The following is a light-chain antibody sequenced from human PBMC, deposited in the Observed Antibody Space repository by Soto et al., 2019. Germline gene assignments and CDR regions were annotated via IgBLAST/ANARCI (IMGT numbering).Light chain of an antibody. Sequence: QSALTQPASVSGSAGQSITISCTGTSSNVGGYDYVSWYQQHPGTAPKVMIYEVRYRPSGVSNRFSGSKSGNTASLTISGLQAEDEADYYCSSYTRSGTYVFGTGTKLTVL. CDR2: EVR. CDR1: SSNVGGYDY. J-gene: IGLJ1*01. CDR3: SSYTRSGTYV. V-gene: IGLV2-14*01.